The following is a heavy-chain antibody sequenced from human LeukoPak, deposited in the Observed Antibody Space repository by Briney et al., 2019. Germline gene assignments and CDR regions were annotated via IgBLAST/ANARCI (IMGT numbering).Heavy chain of an antibody. CDR3: ARYHMLNRGVNWFDP. CDR1: SGSINSCY. D-gene: IGHD2-2*01. V-gene: IGHV4-4*07. Sequence: PSETLSLTCTVSSGSINSCYWSWIRQPAGRGLEWVGRIETSGTTKYNPSLNSRATISVDTSKNQFSLKLNSVTAADTAVYYCARYHMLNRGVNWFDPWGQGILVTVSS. J-gene: IGHJ5*02. CDR2: IETSGTT.